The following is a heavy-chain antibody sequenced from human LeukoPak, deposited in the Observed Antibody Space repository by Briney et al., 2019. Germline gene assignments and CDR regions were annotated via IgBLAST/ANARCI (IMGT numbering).Heavy chain of an antibody. CDR2: ISYEGSNK. J-gene: IGHJ4*02. CDR1: TFAFGHSD. Sequence: GGSLRLSCAASTFAFGHSDMHWVRQAPGKGLEWVAVISYEGSNKYYADSVKGRFTISRDNSKNTLFLQMNSLRAEDTAVYYCARGVYARGHGYFDSWGQGTLVTVSS. CDR3: ARGVYARGHGYFDS. V-gene: IGHV3-30*04. D-gene: IGHD5/OR15-5a*01.